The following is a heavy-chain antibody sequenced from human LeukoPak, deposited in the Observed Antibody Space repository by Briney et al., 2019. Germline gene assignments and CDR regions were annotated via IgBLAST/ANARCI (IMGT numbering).Heavy chain of an antibody. Sequence: ASVKVSCKASGYTFTGYYMHWVRQAPGQGLEWMGWINPNSGGTNYAQKFQGRVTMTRDTSISTAYMELSRLRSDDTAVYYCARSAWLDGAFDIWGQGTMVIVSS. V-gene: IGHV1-2*02. CDR2: INPNSGGT. CDR1: GYTFTGYY. CDR3: ARSAWLDGAFDI. J-gene: IGHJ3*02. D-gene: IGHD6-19*01.